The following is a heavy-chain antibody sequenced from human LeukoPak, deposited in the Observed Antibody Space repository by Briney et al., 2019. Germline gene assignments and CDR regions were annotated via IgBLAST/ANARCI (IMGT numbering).Heavy chain of an antibody. CDR3: ARATYSGDTSYVFDY. CDR1: GNSISNFY. Sequence: LSETLSLTCSVSGNSISNFYWNWSRQPAGNRLEWIGRLYGSGTTSYNPSLASRVSMSLDTSRDQFSLRLNSVTAADTAVYYCARATYSGDTSYVFDYWGQGTLVSVSS. V-gene: IGHV4-4*07. J-gene: IGHJ4*02. CDR2: LYGSGTT. D-gene: IGHD1-26*01.